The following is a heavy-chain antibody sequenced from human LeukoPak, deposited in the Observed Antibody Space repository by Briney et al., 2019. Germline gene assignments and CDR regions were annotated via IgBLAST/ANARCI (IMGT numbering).Heavy chain of an antibody. CDR2: ISASGP. D-gene: IGHD3-22*01. Sequence: GGSLRLSCEASGFTFTTYSMTWVRQTPGEGLEWVSTISASGPYYADAVRGRFTISRDNSRNTLSLQMDSLRAEDTAVYYCAKDHESDGYPCLDHWGLGTLVTVSS. J-gene: IGHJ4*02. CDR1: GFTFTTYS. CDR3: AKDHESDGYPCLDH. V-gene: IGHV3-23*01.